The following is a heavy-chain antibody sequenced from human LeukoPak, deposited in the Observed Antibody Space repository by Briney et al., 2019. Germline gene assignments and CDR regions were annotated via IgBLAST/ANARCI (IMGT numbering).Heavy chain of an antibody. CDR3: ARGRITMIVVGAFDI. J-gene: IGHJ3*02. Sequence: GGSLRLSCAASGFTLSSYGMHWVRQAPGKGLEWVAVIWYDGSNKYYADSVKGRFTISRDNSKNTLYLQMNSLRAEDTAVYYCARGRITMIVVGAFDIWGQGTMVTVSS. CDR2: IWYDGSNK. V-gene: IGHV3-33*01. CDR1: GFTLSSYG. D-gene: IGHD3-22*01.